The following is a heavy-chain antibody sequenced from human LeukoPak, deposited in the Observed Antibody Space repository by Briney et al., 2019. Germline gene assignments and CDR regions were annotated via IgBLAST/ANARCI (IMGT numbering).Heavy chain of an antibody. Sequence: PGGSLRLSCAASGFTFSSYAMSWVRQAPGKGLEWVSAISGSGGSTYYADSVKGRFTISGDNSKNTLYLQMNSLRAEDMAVYYCAKAHSSGWYVDLGYWGQGTLVTVSS. D-gene: IGHD6-19*01. CDR3: AKAHSSGWYVDLGY. V-gene: IGHV3-23*01. J-gene: IGHJ4*02. CDR1: GFTFSSYA. CDR2: ISGSGGST.